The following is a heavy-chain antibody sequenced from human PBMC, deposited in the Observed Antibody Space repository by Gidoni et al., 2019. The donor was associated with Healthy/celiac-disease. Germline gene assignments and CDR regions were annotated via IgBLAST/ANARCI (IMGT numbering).Heavy chain of an antibody. CDR3: ARDPPSIGGPADNN. CDR1: GYPVTAYY. V-gene: IGHV1-2*02. CDR2: INPNRGGT. D-gene: IGHD3-10*01. Sequence: QVQLVQAGAEVKKPGASVKVSCKASGYPVTAYYMHWVRQAPGQGLEWMGWINPNRGGTNYAQKCQGRVTMTRDTSISTAYMELSRLRSDDTAVYYCARDPPSIGGPADNNWGQGTLVTVSS. J-gene: IGHJ4*02.